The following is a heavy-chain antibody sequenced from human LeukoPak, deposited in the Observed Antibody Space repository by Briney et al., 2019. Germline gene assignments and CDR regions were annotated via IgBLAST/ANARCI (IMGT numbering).Heavy chain of an antibody. CDR3: ARATMITFGGVTMRPFDY. J-gene: IGHJ4*02. CDR2: IYHSGST. V-gene: IGHV4-30-2*01. CDR1: GGSISSGGYS. D-gene: IGHD3-16*01. Sequence: PSETLSLTCAVSGGSISSGGYSWSWIRQPPGKGLEWIGYIYHSGSTYYNPSLKSRVTISVDRSKNQFSLKLSSVTAADTAVYYCARATMITFGGVTMRPFDYWGQGTLVTVSS.